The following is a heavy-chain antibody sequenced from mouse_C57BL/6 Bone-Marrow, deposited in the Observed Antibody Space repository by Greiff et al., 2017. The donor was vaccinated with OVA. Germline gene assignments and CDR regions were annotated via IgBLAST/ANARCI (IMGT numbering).Heavy chain of an antibody. J-gene: IGHJ1*03. Sequence: QVHVKQSGAELARPGASVKLSCKASGYTFTGYGISWVKQRTGQGLEWIGEIYPRSGNTYYNEKFKGKATLTADKSSSTAYMELRSLTSEDSAVYFCARESDYYGSSPYWYFDVWGTGTTVTVSS. V-gene: IGHV1-81*01. CDR1: GYTFTGYG. CDR2: IYPRSGNT. D-gene: IGHD1-1*01. CDR3: ARESDYYGSSPYWYFDV.